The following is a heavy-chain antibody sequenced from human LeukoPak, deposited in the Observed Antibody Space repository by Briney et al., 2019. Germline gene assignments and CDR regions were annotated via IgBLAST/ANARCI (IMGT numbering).Heavy chain of an antibody. CDR3: QVRGVSSNPSDY. CDR2: IYHSGST. V-gene: IGHV4-38-2*01. Sequence: SETLSLTCAVSGYSISRGYYWGWIRPPPGKGLEWIGSIYHSGSTYYNPSLKSRVTISVDTSKNQFSLKLSSVTAADTAVYYCQVRGVSSNPSDYWGQGTLVTVSS. D-gene: IGHD3-10*01. J-gene: IGHJ4*02. CDR1: GYSISRGYY.